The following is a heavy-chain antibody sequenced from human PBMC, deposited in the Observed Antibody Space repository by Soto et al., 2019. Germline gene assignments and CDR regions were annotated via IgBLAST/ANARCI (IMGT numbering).Heavy chain of an antibody. CDR2: INPSGGST. CDR3: ARGFLYSGSYPIESSQTTRAFDI. Sequence: ASVKVSCKASGYTFTSYYMHWVRQAPGQGLEWMGIINPSGGSTSYAQKYKGRVTITRDTSTSTVYKKQSSLRSEDTAEYNCARGFLYSGSYPIESSQTTRAFDIWGQGTMVTVSS. J-gene: IGHJ3*02. CDR1: GYTFTSYY. D-gene: IGHD1-26*01. V-gene: IGHV1-46*01.